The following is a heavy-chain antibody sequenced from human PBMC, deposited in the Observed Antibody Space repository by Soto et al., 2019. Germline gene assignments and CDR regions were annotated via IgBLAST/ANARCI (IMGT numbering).Heavy chain of an antibody. D-gene: IGHD3-10*01. CDR1: GFTFTDYY. J-gene: IGHJ4*02. Sequence: PGGSLRLSCAASGFTFTDYYMSWIRQAPGKGLEWVSYISGDRSYINYADSVKGRFTISRDNAKNSLYLQMNSLRAEDSAVYYCARGETVRYYYGSGTYHFDSWGQGTLVTVSS. CDR2: ISGDRSYI. V-gene: IGHV3-11*06. CDR3: ARGETVRYYYGSGTYHFDS.